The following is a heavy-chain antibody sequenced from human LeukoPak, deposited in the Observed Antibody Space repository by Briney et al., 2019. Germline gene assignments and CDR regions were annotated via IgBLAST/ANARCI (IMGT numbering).Heavy chain of an antibody. D-gene: IGHD3-9*01. CDR3: ARDFDMGITPGDDFDF. CDR2: IKEDGTYT. Sequence: GGSLRLSCAACGFSFSKYWMHWVRQTPGEGLVWVSRIKEDGTYTSYAYSVKGRFTISRDNARNTVFLQMNSLRAEDTAVYYCARDFDMGITPGDDFDFWGQGTLVTVSS. V-gene: IGHV3-74*01. CDR1: GFSFSKYW. J-gene: IGHJ4*02.